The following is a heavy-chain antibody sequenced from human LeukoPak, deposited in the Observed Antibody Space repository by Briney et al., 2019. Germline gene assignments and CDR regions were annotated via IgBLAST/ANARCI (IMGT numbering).Heavy chain of an antibody. CDR1: GGTFSNYA. Sequence: GASVKVSCKASGGTFSNYAISWVRQAPGQGLEWMGGIIPLFGTANYAQRFQGRVTITADESTSTAYMELSSLRSEDTAVYYCARGVVVPAATPIYYYYYMDVWGKGTTVTVSS. D-gene: IGHD2-2*01. CDR2: IIPLFGTA. CDR3: ARGVVVPAATPIYYYYYMDV. J-gene: IGHJ6*03. V-gene: IGHV1-69*01.